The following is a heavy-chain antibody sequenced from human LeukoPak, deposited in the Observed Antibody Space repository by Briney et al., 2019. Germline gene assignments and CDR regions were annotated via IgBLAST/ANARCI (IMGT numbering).Heavy chain of an antibody. J-gene: IGHJ4*02. CDR3: AKRGAVGGYFDY. CDR1: GFMFNSYG. Sequence: GGSLRLSCVASGFMFNSYGMNWVRQAPGKGLEWVAGMRYDGSNEYYADSVKGRFTISRDNSKNTVYLQMNSLRAEDTAVYYCAKRGAVGGYFDYWGQGTLVTVTS. V-gene: IGHV3-33*06. D-gene: IGHD4/OR15-4a*01. CDR2: MRYDGSNE.